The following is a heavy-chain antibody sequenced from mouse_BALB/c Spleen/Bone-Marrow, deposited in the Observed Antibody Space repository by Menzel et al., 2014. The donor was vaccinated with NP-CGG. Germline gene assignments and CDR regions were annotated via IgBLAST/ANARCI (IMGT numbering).Heavy chain of an antibody. V-gene: IGHV5-6*02. J-gene: IGHJ1*01. D-gene: IGHD2-3*01. CDR1: GFTFSSYG. Sequence: EVKVEESGGDLVKPGGSLKLSCAASGFTFSSYGMSWVRQTPDKRLEWVATISTGGSQTYYTDSVKGRFTISRDNAKNTLCLQMSSLKSEDSAIYYCARRGYDNSYWYFGVWGAGTTVTVSS. CDR3: ARRGYDNSYWYFGV. CDR2: ISTGGSQT.